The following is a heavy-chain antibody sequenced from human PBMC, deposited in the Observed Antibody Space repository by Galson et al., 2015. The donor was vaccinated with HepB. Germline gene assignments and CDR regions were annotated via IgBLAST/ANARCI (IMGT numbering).Heavy chain of an antibody. Sequence: SLRLSCAASGFTFSSYSMNWVRQAPGKGLEWVSYISSSSGYTNYADSVKGRFTISRDNAKNSLYLQMNSLRAEDTAVYYCARIPEGDYDSSGELYYFDYWGQGTLVTVSS. CDR2: ISSSSGYT. CDR1: GFTFSSYS. V-gene: IGHV3-21*05. CDR3: ARIPEGDYDSSGELYYFDY. D-gene: IGHD3-22*01. J-gene: IGHJ4*02.